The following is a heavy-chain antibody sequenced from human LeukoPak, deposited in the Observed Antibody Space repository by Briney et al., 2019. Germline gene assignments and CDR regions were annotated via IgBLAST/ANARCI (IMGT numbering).Heavy chain of an antibody. J-gene: IGHJ5*02. D-gene: IGHD6-6*01. CDR1: GFTFSSYE. Sequence: PGGSLRLSCAASGFTFSSYEMNWVRQAPGKGLEWVSYISSSGSTIYYADSVKGRFTISRDNAKNSLYLQMNSLRAEDTAVYYCARDLLSEHSSRAGPWFDPWSQGTLVTVSP. CDR3: ARDLLSEHSSRAGPWFDP. CDR2: ISSSGSTI. V-gene: IGHV3-48*03.